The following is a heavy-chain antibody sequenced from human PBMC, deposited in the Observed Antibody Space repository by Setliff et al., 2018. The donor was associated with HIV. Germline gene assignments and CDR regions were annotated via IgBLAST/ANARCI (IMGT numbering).Heavy chain of an antibody. CDR2: VYYIGKT. CDR1: GVSIVTGGFY. J-gene: IGHJ3*02. V-gene: IGHV4-31*03. CDR3: ARDLHANWHVVDI. Sequence: SETLSLTCSVSGVSIVTGGFYYNWIRHHPGTGLEWIGTVYYIGKTYYNPSLQSRLTMSADTSKNQLYLKINSVTAADTAVYFCARDLHANWHVVDIWGPGTIVTVSS. D-gene: IGHD2-15*01.